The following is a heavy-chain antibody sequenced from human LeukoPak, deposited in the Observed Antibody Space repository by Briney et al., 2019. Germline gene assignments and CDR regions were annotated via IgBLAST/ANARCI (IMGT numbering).Heavy chain of an antibody. CDR3: ARDRGTLYGSGSYYYFDY. V-gene: IGHV4-39*07. D-gene: IGHD3-10*01. J-gene: IGHJ4*02. CDR1: GGSISSYY. CDR2: IYYSGST. Sequence: PSETLSLTCTVSGGSISSYYWSWIRQPPGKGLEWIGSIYYSGSTYYNPSLKSRVTISVDTSKNQFSLKLSSMTAADTAVYYCARDRGTLYGSGSYYYFDYWGQGTLVTVSS.